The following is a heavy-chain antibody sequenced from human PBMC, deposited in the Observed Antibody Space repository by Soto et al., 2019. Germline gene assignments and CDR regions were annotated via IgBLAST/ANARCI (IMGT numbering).Heavy chain of an antibody. V-gene: IGHV1-24*01. CDR1: GYTLTELS. CDR2: FDPEDGET. J-gene: IGHJ4*02. Sequence: ASLKVSCKVSGYTLTELSMHWVRQAPGKGLEWMGGFDPEDGETIYAQKFQGRVTMTEDTSTDTAYMELSSLRSEDTAVYYCATDPGGSYYTDYWGQGTLVTVSS. D-gene: IGHD1-26*01. CDR3: ATDPGGSYYTDY.